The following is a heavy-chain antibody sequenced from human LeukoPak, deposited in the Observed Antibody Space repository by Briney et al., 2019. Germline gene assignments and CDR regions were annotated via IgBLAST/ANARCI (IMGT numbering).Heavy chain of an antibody. CDR3: ARARITETRYYYYGMDV. CDR1: GFTFSSYE. Sequence: GGSLRLSCAASGFTFSSYEMNWVRQAPGKGLEWVSYISSSGSTIYYADSVKGRFTISRDNAKNSLYLQMNSLRAEDTAAYYCARARITETRYYYYGMDVWGQGTRVTVSS. CDR2: ISSSGSTI. V-gene: IGHV3-48*03. J-gene: IGHJ6*02. D-gene: IGHD3-10*01.